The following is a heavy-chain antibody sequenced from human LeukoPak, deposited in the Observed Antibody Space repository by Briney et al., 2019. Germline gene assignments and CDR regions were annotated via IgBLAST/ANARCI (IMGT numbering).Heavy chain of an antibody. J-gene: IGHJ5*02. V-gene: IGHV3-48*01. CDR3: ARTKSSTSCYRWFDP. D-gene: IGHD2-2*01. CDR1: GFTFSSYS. Sequence: GGSLRLSYAASGFTFSSYSMNWVRQAPGKGLEWVSYISSSSSTIYYADSVKGRFTISRDNAKNSLYLQMNSLRAEDTAVYYCARTKSSTSCYRWFDPWGQGTLVTVSS. CDR2: ISSSSSTI.